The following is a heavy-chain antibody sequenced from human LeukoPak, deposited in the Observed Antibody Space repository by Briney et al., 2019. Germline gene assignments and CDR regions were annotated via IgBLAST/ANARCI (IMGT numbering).Heavy chain of an antibody. D-gene: IGHD6-13*01. CDR1: GYTFTNYA. V-gene: IGHV7-4-1*02. CDR2: INTNTGNP. Sequence: ASVKVSCKSSGYTFTNYAINLVRQAPGQGLEWMGWINTNTGNPTYAQGFTGRFVFSLDTSVSTTYLQISSLKAEDTAVYYCARGDTGPTYNSNWYETDYWGQGTLVTVSS. J-gene: IGHJ4*02. CDR3: ARGDTGPTYNSNWYETDY.